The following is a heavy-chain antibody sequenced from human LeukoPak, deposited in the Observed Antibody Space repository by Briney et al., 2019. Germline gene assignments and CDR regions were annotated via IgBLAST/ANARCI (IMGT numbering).Heavy chain of an antibody. J-gene: IGHJ5*02. CDR3: ARGLRTDYGDYGGWFDP. D-gene: IGHD4-17*01. Sequence: PGGSLRLSCAASGFTFSSYSMNWVRQAPGKGLEWVSCISSSSIYIYDADSVKGRFTIARDNAKNSLYLQMNSLRAEDTAVYYCARGLRTDYGDYGGWFDPWGQGTLVTVSS. V-gene: IGHV3-21*01. CDR1: GFTFSSYS. CDR2: ISSSSIYI.